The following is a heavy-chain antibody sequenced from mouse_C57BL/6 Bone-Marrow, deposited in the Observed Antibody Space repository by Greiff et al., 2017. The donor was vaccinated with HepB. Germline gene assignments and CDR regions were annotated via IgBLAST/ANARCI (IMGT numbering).Heavy chain of an antibody. V-gene: IGHV5-12*01. D-gene: IGHD2-4*01. Sequence: EVKLMESGGGLVQPGGSLKLSCAASGFTFSDYYMYWVRQTPEKRLEWVAYISNGGGSTYYPDTVKGRFTISRDNAKNTLYLQMSRLKSEDTAMYYCARRYDYDSYYFDYWGQGTTLTVSS. CDR2: ISNGGGST. J-gene: IGHJ2*01. CDR1: GFTFSDYY. CDR3: ARRYDYDSYYFDY.